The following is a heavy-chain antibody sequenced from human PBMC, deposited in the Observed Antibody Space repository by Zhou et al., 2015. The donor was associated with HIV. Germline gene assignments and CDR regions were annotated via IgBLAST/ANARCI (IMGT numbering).Heavy chain of an antibody. CDR1: GGTFSSYA. CDR3: ASAPCSGGSCYFPKAYYFDY. J-gene: IGHJ4*02. V-gene: IGHV1-69*12. D-gene: IGHD2-15*01. CDR2: IIPIFGTA. Sequence: QVQLVQSGAEVKKPGSSVKVSCKASGGTFSSYAISWVRQAPGQGLEWMGGIIPIFGTANYAQKFQGRVTITADESTSTAYMELSSLRSEDTAVYYCASAPCSGGSCYFPKAYYFDYWGQGTLVTVSS.